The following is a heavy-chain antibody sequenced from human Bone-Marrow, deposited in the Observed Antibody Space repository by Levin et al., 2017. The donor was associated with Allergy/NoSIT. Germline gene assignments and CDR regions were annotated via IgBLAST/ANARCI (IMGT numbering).Heavy chain of an antibody. D-gene: IGHD6-25*01. CDR2: IKRDGSEK. V-gene: IGHV3-7*04. Sequence: GESLKISCMDSGFTFSSQWMSWVRQAPGKGLEWVANIKRDGSEKHYLDSVKGRFTISRDNAKNSLYLQMNSPRAEDSAVYYCARGGLGFYFSGTFDSWGQGTLFTVSS. CDR1: GFTFSSQW. CDR3: ARGGLGFYFSGTFDS. J-gene: IGHJ4*02.